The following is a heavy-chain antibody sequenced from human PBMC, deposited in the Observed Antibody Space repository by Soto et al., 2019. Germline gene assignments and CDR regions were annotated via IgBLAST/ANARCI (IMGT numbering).Heavy chain of an antibody. D-gene: IGHD6-19*01. CDR2: VSHDGRNT. V-gene: IGHV3-30*18. CDR1: GFTFSDYA. Sequence: VQLVESGGGVVQPGRSLRLSCAASGFTFSDYAMHWVRQAPGKGLAWVSVVSHDGRNTHYADSVKGRFAISRDSSKNTVSLEMTSLRAEDTAVYYCAKGGRQWLVTSDFNYWGQGALVTVSS. CDR3: AKGGRQWLVTSDFNY. J-gene: IGHJ4*02.